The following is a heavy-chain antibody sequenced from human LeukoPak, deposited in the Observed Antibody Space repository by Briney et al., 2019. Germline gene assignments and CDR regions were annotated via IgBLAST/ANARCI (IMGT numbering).Heavy chain of an antibody. J-gene: IGHJ4*02. D-gene: IGHD5-18*01. CDR2: INPNSGGT. V-gene: IGHV1-2*02. Sequence: GASVKVSCKASGYTFTGYYMHWVRQAPGQGLEWMGWINPNSGGTNYAQKFQGRVTMTRDTSISTAYMELSRLRSDDTAVYYCARERSADFGYSYGHLLDYWGQGTLVTASS. CDR3: ARERSADFGYSYGHLLDY. CDR1: GYTFTGYY.